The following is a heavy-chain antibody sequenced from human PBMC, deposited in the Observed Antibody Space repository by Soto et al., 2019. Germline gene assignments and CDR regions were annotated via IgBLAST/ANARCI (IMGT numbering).Heavy chain of an antibody. D-gene: IGHD3-10*02. CDR3: ARDRGYYVQYAVDWFDP. CDR1: GYTFTSYG. Sequence: VASVKVSCKASGYTFTSYGISWVRQAPGQGLEWMGWISAYNGNTNYAQKLQGRVTMTTDTSTSTAYMELRSLRSDDTAVYYCARDRGYYVQYAVDWFDPWGQGTLVTVSS. J-gene: IGHJ5*02. CDR2: ISAYNGNT. V-gene: IGHV1-18*01.